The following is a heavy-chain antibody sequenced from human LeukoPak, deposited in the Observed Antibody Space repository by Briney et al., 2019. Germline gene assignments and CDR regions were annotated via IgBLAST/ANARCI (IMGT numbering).Heavy chain of an antibody. Sequence: PGGSLRLSCAASGFTFSNAWMSWVRQAPGKGLEWVGRIKSKTDGGTTDYAAPVKGRFTISRDDSKNTLYLQMNSLKTEDTAVYYCTTFPPTPSDYYDSSGYLDWGQGTLVTVSS. V-gene: IGHV3-15*01. D-gene: IGHD3-22*01. J-gene: IGHJ4*02. CDR2: IKSKTDGGTT. CDR1: GFTFSNAW. CDR3: TTFPPTPSDYYDSSGYLD.